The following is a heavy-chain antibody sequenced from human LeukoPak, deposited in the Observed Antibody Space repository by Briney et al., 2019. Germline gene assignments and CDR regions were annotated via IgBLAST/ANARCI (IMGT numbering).Heavy chain of an antibody. D-gene: IGHD6-25*01. V-gene: IGHV4-38-2*02. CDR2: TYSSGST. CDR3: AKSGGYGLIDY. CDR1: GYSLSSGYY. J-gene: IGHJ4*01. Sequence: SETLSLTCTVSGYSLSSGYYWGWIRPPPGKGLEWIGRTYSSGSTYYNSSLKSRVTISIDTSKNQVSLKMSSVTAADTAVYYCAKSGGYGLIDYRGQGTLVTVSA.